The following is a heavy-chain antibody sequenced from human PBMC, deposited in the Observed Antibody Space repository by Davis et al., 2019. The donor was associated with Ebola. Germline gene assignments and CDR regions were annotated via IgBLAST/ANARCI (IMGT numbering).Heavy chain of an antibody. CDR1: GYSFTSYW. CDR3: ARRGGGSGYYYP. Sequence: GESLKISCKGSGYSFTSYWISWVRQMPGKGLEWMGRIDPSDSYTNYSPSFQGQVTISADKSISTAYLQWSSLKASDTAMYYCARRGGGSGYYYPWGQGTLVTVSS. D-gene: IGHD3-22*01. CDR2: IDPSDSYT. J-gene: IGHJ5*02. V-gene: IGHV5-10-1*04.